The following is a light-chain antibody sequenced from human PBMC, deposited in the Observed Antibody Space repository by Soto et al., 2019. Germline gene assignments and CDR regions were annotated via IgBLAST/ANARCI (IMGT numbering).Light chain of an antibody. CDR3: QQYGSSPRT. V-gene: IGKV3-20*01. CDR1: QSISNSF. Sequence: EIVLTQSPGTLSLSQGERATLSCRASQSISNSFLAWYLQKPGQAPRLLIYGASYRPTGISDRFSGSGSGTDLTLTVSRLEPEDFAVYYCQQYGSSPRTFGQGTKVDIK. CDR2: GAS. J-gene: IGKJ1*01.